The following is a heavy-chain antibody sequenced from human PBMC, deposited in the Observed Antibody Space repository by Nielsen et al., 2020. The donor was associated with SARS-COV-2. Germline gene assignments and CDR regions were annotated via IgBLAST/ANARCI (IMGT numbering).Heavy chain of an antibody. D-gene: IGHD1-26*01. CDR3: VRVSGSSEGDY. V-gene: IGHV3-23*01. CDR1: GFTFSNYA. Sequence: GESLKISCAASGFTFSNYAMSWVRQAPGQGLEWVSAISGSGGSTYYADSVKGRFTISRDNSKNTLYLQMNSLRAEDTAVYYCVRVSGSSEGDYWGQGTLVIVSS. CDR2: ISGSGGST. J-gene: IGHJ4*02.